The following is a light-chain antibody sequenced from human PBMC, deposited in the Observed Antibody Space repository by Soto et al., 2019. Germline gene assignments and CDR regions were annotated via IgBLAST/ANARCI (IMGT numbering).Light chain of an antibody. CDR2: AAS. CDR1: RSVSSSY. CDR3: QQYGSSPPDT. J-gene: IGKJ2*01. V-gene: IGKV3-20*01. Sequence: EIVLTQSPGTLSLSPGERATLSCRASRSVSSSYLAWYQQKPGQAPKLLIYAASSRATGIPDRFSGSGSGTDFTLTISRLEPEDFAVYYCQQYGSSPPDTFGQGTKLEIK.